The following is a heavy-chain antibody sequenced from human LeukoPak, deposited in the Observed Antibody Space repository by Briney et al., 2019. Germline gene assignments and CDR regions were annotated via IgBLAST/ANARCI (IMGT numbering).Heavy chain of an antibody. CDR3: ARDPYYGSGSYADNWFDP. CDR1: GFTFSSYW. CDR2: INSDGSST. D-gene: IGHD3-10*01. Sequence: PGGSLRLSCAPSGFTFSSYWMHWVRQAPGKGLVWVSRINSDGSSTSYADSVKGRFTISRDNAKNTLYLQMNSLRADDTAVYYCARDPYYGSGSYADNWFDPWGQGTLVTVSS. V-gene: IGHV3-74*01. J-gene: IGHJ5*02.